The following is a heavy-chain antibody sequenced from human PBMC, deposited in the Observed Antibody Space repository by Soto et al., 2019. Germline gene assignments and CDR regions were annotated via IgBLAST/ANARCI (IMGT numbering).Heavy chain of an antibody. CDR3: AESHASRSWFDP. CDR2: ISAYNGNT. V-gene: IGHV1-18*01. Sequence: ASVKVSCKASGYTLTSLGISWVRQAPGQGLEWMGWISAYNGNTNYAQKLQGRVTMTTDTSTSTAYMELRSLRSDDTAVYYCAESHASRSWFDPPAQRAPVPVSS. CDR1: GYTLTSLG. J-gene: IGHJ5*02.